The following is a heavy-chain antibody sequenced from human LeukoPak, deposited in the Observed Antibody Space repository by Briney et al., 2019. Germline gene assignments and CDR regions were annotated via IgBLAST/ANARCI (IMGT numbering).Heavy chain of an antibody. J-gene: IGHJ4*02. CDR1: GFTFSSYA. V-gene: IGHV3-48*04. D-gene: IGHD6-13*01. CDR2: ISTSSSTI. CDR3: AREGRSSSSWYYFDY. Sequence: QAGGSLRLSCAASGFTFSSYAMNWVRQAPGKGLECVSYISTSSSTIYYADSVKGRFTVSRNNAKNSLYLQMNSLRAEDTAVYYCAREGRSSSSWYYFDYWGQGTLVTVSS.